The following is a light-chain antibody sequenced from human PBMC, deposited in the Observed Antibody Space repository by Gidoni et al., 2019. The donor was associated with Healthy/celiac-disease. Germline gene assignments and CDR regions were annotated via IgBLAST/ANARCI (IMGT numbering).Light chain of an antibody. V-gene: IGKV3-11*01. CDR1: QSVSSY. J-gene: IGKJ4*01. CDR3: QQRSNWPLT. Sequence: EIVLTQSQATQSVAPGERATLSCRASQSVSSYLAWYQQKPGQAHRLLISDASNRATGIPSRFSGSGSGTDFTLTISSLEPEDFAVYYCQQRSNWPLTFGGGTKVEIK. CDR2: DAS.